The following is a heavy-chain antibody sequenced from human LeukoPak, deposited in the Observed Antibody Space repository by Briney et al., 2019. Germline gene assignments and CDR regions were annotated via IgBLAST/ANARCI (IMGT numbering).Heavy chain of an antibody. Sequence: HGESLKISCKGSGYSFTSYWISWVRQMPGKGLEWMGRIDPSDSYTNYSPSFQGHVTISADKSISTAYLQWSSLKALDTAMYYCARHGGTGDMVRGVLWAFDIWGQGTMVTVSS. V-gene: IGHV5-10-1*01. J-gene: IGHJ3*02. CDR3: ARHGGTGDMVRGVLWAFDI. CDR1: GYSFTSYW. CDR2: IDPSDSYT. D-gene: IGHD3-10*01.